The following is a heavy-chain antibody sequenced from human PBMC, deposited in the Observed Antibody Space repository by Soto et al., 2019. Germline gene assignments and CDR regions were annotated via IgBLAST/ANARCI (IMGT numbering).Heavy chain of an antibody. CDR3: ARWDHDYGYLDV. CDR2: TYYRSKWYN. Sequence: SQTLSLTCDISGDSVSSNRGAWTWIRQSPSRGLEWLGRTYYRSKWYNEYGLSVKSRITTNADTCKNQFSLQLNSVTPEDAAVYYCARWDHDYGYLDVWGLGTTVTVSS. J-gene: IGHJ6*02. CDR1: GDSVSSNRGA. V-gene: IGHV6-1*01. D-gene: IGHD4-17*01.